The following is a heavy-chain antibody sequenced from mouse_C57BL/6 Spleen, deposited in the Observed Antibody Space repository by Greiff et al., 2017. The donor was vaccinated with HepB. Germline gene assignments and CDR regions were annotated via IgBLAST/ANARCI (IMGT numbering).Heavy chain of an antibody. Sequence: VQLKQPGAELVKPGASVKLSCKASGYTFTSYWMHWVKQRPGQGLEWIGMIHPNSGSTNYNEKFKSKATLTVDKSSSTAYMQLSSLTSEDSAVYYCARYYYYGSSLDYWGQGTTLTVSS. V-gene: IGHV1-64*01. CDR1: GYTFTSYW. D-gene: IGHD1-1*01. CDR3: ARYYYYGSSLDY. CDR2: IHPNSGST. J-gene: IGHJ2*01.